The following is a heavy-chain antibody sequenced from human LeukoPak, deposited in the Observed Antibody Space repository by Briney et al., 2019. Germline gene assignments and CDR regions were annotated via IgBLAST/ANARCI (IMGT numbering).Heavy chain of an antibody. V-gene: IGHV1-2*02. Sequence: ASVKVSCKASGYSFIDYYIHWVRQASGQGLEWMGWVNPHSGGTKFAQKFQGRVTMTRDTSINTAYMEVSSLRSDDTAVYYCARDIGDYYGSGSYWLLWGQGTLVTVAS. CDR1: GYSFIDYY. CDR3: ARDIGDYYGSGSYWLL. D-gene: IGHD3-10*01. J-gene: IGHJ4*02. CDR2: VNPHSGGT.